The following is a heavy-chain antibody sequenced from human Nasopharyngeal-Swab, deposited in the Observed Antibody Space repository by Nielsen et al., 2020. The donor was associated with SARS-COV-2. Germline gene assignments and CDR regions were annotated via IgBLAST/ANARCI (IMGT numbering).Heavy chain of an antibody. CDR1: VGTFSNYA. D-gene: IGHD6-6*01. CDR3: ARLIEYSSSLVEYGMDV. Sequence: SSVNVSRKASVGTFSNYAISWLRQAPGQGLAWMGGIIPIFGTANYAQNFQGRVTITADESTSTASMELSSLRSEDTAVYYCARLIEYSSSLVEYGMDVWGQGTTVTVSS. J-gene: IGHJ6*02. CDR2: IIPIFGTA. V-gene: IGHV1-69*13.